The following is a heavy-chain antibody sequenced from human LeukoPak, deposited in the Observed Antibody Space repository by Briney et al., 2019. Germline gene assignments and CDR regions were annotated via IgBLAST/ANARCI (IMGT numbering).Heavy chain of an antibody. J-gene: IGHJ4*02. CDR2: ISSSSSYI. CDR1: GFTFSSYS. CDR3: ARAVEMATAFDY. V-gene: IGHV3-21*01. Sequence: GGSLRLSCAASGFTFSSYSMNWVRQAPGKGLEWVSSISSSSSYIYYADSVKGRFTISRDNAKNSLYLQMNSLRAEVTAVYYCARAVEMATAFDYWGQGTLVTVSS. D-gene: IGHD5-24*01.